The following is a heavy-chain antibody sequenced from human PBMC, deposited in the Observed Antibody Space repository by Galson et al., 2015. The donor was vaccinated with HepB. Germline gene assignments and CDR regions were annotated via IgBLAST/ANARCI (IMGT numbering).Heavy chain of an antibody. CDR3: ARGEKIFRYFDWLEGDDS. J-gene: IGHJ4*02. D-gene: IGHD3-9*01. V-gene: IGHV1-2*02. CDR1: GYTFTGYY. CDR2: INPNIGVT. Sequence: SVTVSCKASGYTFTGYYMHWVRQAPGQGLEWMGWINPNIGVTNYAQNFQGRVTMTRDLSISTAYMELSRLTSDDTAVYFCARGEKIFRYFDWLEGDDSWGQGTLVTVSS.